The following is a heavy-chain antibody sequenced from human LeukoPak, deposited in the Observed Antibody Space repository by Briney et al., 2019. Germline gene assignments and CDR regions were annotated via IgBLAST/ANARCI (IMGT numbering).Heavy chain of an antibody. CDR2: ISGSGGST. V-gene: IGHV3-23*01. Sequence: GGSLRLSCAASGFTSSSYSMNWVRQAPGKGLAWVSAISGSGGSTYYADSVKGRFTISRDNSKNTLYLQMNSLRVEDTAVYYCAKDRTYGDQGNFDYWGQGTLVTVSS. J-gene: IGHJ4*02. D-gene: IGHD4-17*01. CDR3: AKDRTYGDQGNFDY. CDR1: GFTSSSYS.